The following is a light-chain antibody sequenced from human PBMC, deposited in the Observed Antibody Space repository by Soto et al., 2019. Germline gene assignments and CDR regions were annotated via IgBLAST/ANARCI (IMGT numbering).Light chain of an antibody. V-gene: IGKV1-5*01. J-gene: IGKJ1*01. CDR2: DAS. CDR1: QNIINW. Sequence: DIQMTQSPSTLSASIGDRVTITCRASQNIINWIAWYQQKPGKAPKFLIYDASTWESGVPSRFSGSGFGTEFSLTISSLQPDDFGSYYCQHMRTFGQGTKFDIK. CDR3: QHMRT.